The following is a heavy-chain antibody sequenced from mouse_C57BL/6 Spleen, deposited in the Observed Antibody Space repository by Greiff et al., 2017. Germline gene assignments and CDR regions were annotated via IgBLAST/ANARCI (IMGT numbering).Heavy chain of an antibody. CDR3: ARGGAQAFYYAMDY. CDR1: GFSLTSYG. V-gene: IGHV2-2*01. D-gene: IGHD3-2*02. J-gene: IGHJ4*01. Sequence: VQLQQSGPGLVQPSQSLSITCTVSGFSLTSYGVHWVRQSPGKGLEWLGVIWSGGSTDYNAAFISRLSISKDNSKSQVFFKMNSLQADDTAIYYCARGGAQAFYYAMDYWGQGTSVTVSS. CDR2: IWSGGST.